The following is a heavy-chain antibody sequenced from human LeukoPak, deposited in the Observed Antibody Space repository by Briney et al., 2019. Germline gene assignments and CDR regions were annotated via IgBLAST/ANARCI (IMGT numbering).Heavy chain of an antibody. D-gene: IGHD3-22*01. J-gene: IGHJ4*02. CDR2: LFGSGGNT. CDR3: AKARVYDSSGYYYLPFDY. V-gene: IGHV3-23*01. Sequence: GGCLRHSCAASGFTFSSDALSGVRPAPGEGVEWGSALFGSGGNTYYADSVKGRFNISRDNSKNTLYLQMNSLRAEDTALYYCAKARVYDSSGYYYLPFDYWGQGTLVTVSS. CDR1: GFTFSSDA.